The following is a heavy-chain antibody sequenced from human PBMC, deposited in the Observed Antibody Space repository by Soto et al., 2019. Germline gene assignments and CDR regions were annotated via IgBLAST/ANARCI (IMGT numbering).Heavy chain of an antibody. CDR2: IYYNGNT. V-gene: IGHV4-59*11. Sequence: QVQLQESGPGLVKPSETLSLTCSVSGGSIRNHYWSWIRQPPGKGLEWIGYIYYNGNTNYNPSLKSRVTMSVDTSRNQISLKLTTATAADTAVYYCTRANWYSEYWGQGTLVTVSS. D-gene: IGHD7-27*01. J-gene: IGHJ4*02. CDR3: TRANWYSEY. CDR1: GGSIRNHY.